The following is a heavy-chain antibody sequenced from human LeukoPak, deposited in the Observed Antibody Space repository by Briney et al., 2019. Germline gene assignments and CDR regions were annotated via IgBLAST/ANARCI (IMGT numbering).Heavy chain of an antibody. D-gene: IGHD3-10*01. CDR2: ISSSSSTI. CDR3: ARGVPIPATHPIDY. J-gene: IGHJ4*02. Sequence: GGSLRLSCAASGFTFSSYSMNWVRQAPGKGLEWVSYISSSSSTIYYADSVKGRFTISRDNAKNSLYLQMNSLRADDTAVYYCARGVPIPATHPIDYWGQGSLVTVSS. V-gene: IGHV3-48*04. CDR1: GFTFSSYS.